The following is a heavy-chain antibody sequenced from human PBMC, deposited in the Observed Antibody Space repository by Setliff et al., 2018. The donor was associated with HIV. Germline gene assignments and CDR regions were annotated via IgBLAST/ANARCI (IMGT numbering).Heavy chain of an antibody. CDR2: IYPGDSDT. D-gene: IGHD3-22*01. V-gene: IGHV5-51*01. CDR3: ARLAHYLDYSDTTNAFDI. Sequence: GESLKISCKGSGYSFSPYWIGWVRQMPAKGLEWMVIIYPGDSDTTYSPYFQGKFTISADKSINTAFLQWSSLKAPDTAMYFCARLAHYLDYSDTTNAFDIWGQGTVVTVS. CDR1: GYSFSPYW. J-gene: IGHJ3*02.